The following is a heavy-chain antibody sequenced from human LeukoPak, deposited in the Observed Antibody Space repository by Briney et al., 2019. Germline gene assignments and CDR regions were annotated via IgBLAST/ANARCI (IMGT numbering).Heavy chain of an antibody. Sequence: GGSLRLSCAASGFTFSSYWMHWVRKAAGEGLVWVSRINSDGSSRSYADSVKGRFTISRDNGKNTLDLQMNSLRAVDTAVYYCARPYSSGRADAFAIWGQVTMVIAS. J-gene: IGHJ3*02. CDR1: GFTFSSYW. V-gene: IGHV3-74*01. CDR2: INSDGSSR. D-gene: IGHD6-19*01. CDR3: ARPYSSGRADAFAI.